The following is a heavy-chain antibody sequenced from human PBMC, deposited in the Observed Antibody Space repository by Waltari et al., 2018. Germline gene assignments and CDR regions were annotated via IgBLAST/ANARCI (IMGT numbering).Heavy chain of an antibody. CDR2: IYSGGST. Sequence: EVQLVESGGGLVQPGGSLRLSCAASGFIVTRNYMSWVRQAPGKGLEWVSVIYSGGSTDYADSVRGRFTISRQTSKNTLSLQMNSLRAEDTAVYFCARMATTHFDYWGQGILVTVSS. CDR3: ARMATTHFDY. V-gene: IGHV3-53*04. CDR1: GFIVTRNY. J-gene: IGHJ4*02. D-gene: IGHD1-7*01.